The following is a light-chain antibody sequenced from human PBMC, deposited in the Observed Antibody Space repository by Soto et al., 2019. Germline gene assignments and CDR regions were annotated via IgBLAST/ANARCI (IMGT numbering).Light chain of an antibody. V-gene: IGLV2-23*01. J-gene: IGLJ2*01. CDR3: CSYAGRSTL. CDR1: SSDVGSYNL. Sequence: QSVLTQPASVSGSPGQSITISCTGTSSDVGSYNLVSWYQHHPGKAPKLMIYEGNKRPSGVSNRFSGSKSGNTASLTISGLQAEDEADYYCCSYAGRSTLFGGGTKLTVL. CDR2: EGN.